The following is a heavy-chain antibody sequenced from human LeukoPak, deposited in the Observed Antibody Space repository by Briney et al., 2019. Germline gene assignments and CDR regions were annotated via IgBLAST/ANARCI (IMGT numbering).Heavy chain of an antibody. D-gene: IGHD3-22*01. J-gene: IGHJ4*02. CDR3: ARDYYDSSGYYFDY. V-gene: IGHV3-33*08. CDR1: GFTFSDHY. CDR2: IWYDGSNK. Sequence: GGSLRLSCTVSGFTFSDHYIDWVRQAPGKGLEWVAVIWYDGSNKYYADSVKGRFTISRDNSKNTLYLQMNSLRAEDTAVYYCARDYYDSSGYYFDYWGQGTLVTVSS.